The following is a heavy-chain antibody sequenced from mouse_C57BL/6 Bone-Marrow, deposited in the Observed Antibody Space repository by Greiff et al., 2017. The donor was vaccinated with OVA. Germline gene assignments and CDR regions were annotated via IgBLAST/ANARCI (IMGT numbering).Heavy chain of an antibody. J-gene: IGHJ2*01. Sequence: QVQLQQPGAELVMPGASVKLSCKASGYTFTSYWMHWVKQRPGQGLEWIGEIDPSDSYTNYNQKFKGKSTLTVDKSSSTAYMQLSSLTSEDSAVYYCARSRELHYFDYWGQGTTLTVSS. CDR3: ARSRELHYFDY. CDR1: GYTFTSYW. CDR2: IDPSDSYT. V-gene: IGHV1-69*01.